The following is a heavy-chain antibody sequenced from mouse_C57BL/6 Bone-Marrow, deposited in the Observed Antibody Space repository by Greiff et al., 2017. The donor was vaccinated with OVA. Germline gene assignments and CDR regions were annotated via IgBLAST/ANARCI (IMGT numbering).Heavy chain of an antibody. J-gene: IGHJ2*01. CDR1: GFTFSDYY. CDR3: ARHDIYFDY. V-gene: IGHV5-12*01. Sequence: EVQLVESGGGLVQPGGSLKLSCAASGFTFSDYYMYWVRQTPEKRLEWVAYISNGGGSTYYPDTVKGRFTISRDNAKNTLYLQMSRLKSEDTAMYYCARHDIYFDYWGQGTTLTVSS. CDR2: ISNGGGST.